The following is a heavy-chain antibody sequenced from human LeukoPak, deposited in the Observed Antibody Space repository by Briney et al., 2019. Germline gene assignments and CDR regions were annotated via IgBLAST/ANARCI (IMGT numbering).Heavy chain of an antibody. D-gene: IGHD3-9*01. V-gene: IGHV4-59*01. J-gene: IGHJ4*02. Sequence: LSRTCSETGVSIRSFDWSWSRHPPGKGLEWIGYIYYSGSTNYNPSLKSRVTISVDTSKNQFSLKLSSVIAADTAVYYCARVYDILTGYYDYWGQGTLVTVSS. CDR1: GVSIRSFD. CDR2: IYYSGST. CDR3: ARVYDILTGYYDY.